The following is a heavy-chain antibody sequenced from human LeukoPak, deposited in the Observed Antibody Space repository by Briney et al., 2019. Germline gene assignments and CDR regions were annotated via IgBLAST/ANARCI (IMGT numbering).Heavy chain of an antibody. CDR2: ISGSGGST. D-gene: IGHD2-15*01. V-gene: IGHV3-23*01. CDR1: GFTFSSYG. CDR3: AKGVGYCSGGSCQQFDY. Sequence: GGTLRLSCAASGFTFSSYGMSWVRQAPGKGLEWVSAISGSGGSTYYADSVKGRFTISRDNSKNTLYLQMNSLRAEDTAVYYCAKGVGYCSGGSCQQFDYWGQGTLVTVSS. J-gene: IGHJ4*02.